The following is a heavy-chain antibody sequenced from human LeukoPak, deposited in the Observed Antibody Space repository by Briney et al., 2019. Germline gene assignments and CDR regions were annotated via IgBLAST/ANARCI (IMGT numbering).Heavy chain of an antibody. D-gene: IGHD1-20*01. CDR1: GYTFTSYG. CDR3: ARDNWNYFFD. CDR2: IIPIFGTA. Sequence: GASVKVSCKASGYTFTSYGISWVRQAPGQGLEWMGGIIPIFGTANYAQKFQGRVTITADESTSTAYMELSSLRSEDTAVYYCARDNWNYFFDWGQGTLVTVSS. J-gene: IGHJ4*02. V-gene: IGHV1-69*13.